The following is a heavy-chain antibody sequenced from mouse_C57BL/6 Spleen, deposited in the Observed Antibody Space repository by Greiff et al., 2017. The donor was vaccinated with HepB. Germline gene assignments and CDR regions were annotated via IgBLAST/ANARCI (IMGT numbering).Heavy chain of an antibody. CDR1: GFTFSSYG. V-gene: IGHV5-6*01. D-gene: IGHD1-2*01. CDR3: ARQMGTTTGTLFDY. CDR2: ISSGGSYT. Sequence: EVKLMESGGDLVKPGGSLKLSCAASGFTFSSYGMSWVRQTPDKRLEWVATISSGGSYTYYPDSVKGRFTISRDNAKNTLYLQMSSLKSEDTAMYYCARQMGTTTGTLFDYWGQGTTLTVSS. J-gene: IGHJ2*01.